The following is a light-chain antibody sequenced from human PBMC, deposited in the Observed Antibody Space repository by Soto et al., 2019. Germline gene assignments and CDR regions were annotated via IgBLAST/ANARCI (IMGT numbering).Light chain of an antibody. V-gene: IGKV3-20*01. Sequence: EIVLTQSPGTLSLSPGERATLSCRASQSVTNNYLAWYQQKPGQAPRLLIHDASSRATGIPDRFSGSGSGTHFTLTISRLEPEDFAVYYCQQCSTSPLTFGGGTKVQIK. CDR3: QQCSTSPLT. CDR2: DAS. J-gene: IGKJ4*01. CDR1: QSVTNNY.